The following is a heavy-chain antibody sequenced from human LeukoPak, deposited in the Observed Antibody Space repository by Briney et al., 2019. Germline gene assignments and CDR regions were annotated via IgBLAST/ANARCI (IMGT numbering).Heavy chain of an antibody. Sequence: GGSLRLSCAASGFTVSSNYMSWVRQAPGKGREWVSVIYSGGSTYYADSVKGRFTISRDNSKNTLYLQMNSLRAEDTAVYYCARFNYYDSSGYYYVDAFDIWGQGTMVTVSS. J-gene: IGHJ3*02. CDR1: GFTVSSNY. CDR2: IYSGGST. D-gene: IGHD3-22*01. CDR3: ARFNYYDSSGYYYVDAFDI. V-gene: IGHV3-53*01.